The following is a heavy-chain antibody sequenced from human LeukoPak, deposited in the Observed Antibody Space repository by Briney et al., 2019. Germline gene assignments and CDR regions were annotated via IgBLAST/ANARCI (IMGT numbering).Heavy chain of an antibody. V-gene: IGHV1-8*03. CDR3: ARGPRYYDSSGYYYEDY. CDR1: GYTFTSYD. D-gene: IGHD3-22*01. CDR2: MNPNSGNT. Sequence: ASVKVSCKASGYTFTSYDINWVRQATGLGLEWMGWMNPNSGNTGYAQKFQGRVTITRNTSISTAYMELSSLRSEDTAVYYCARGPRYYDSSGYYYEDYWGQGTLVTVSS. J-gene: IGHJ4*02.